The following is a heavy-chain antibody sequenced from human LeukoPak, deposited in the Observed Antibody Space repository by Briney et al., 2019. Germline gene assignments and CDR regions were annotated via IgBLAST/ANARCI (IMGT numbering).Heavy chain of an antibody. Sequence: PGRSLRLSCAASGFTFSSYAMHWVRQAPGKGLEWVAVISYDGSNKYYADSVKGRFTISRDNSKNTLYLQMNSLRAEDTAVYYCARGGGSYFWEFDYWGQGTLVTVSS. V-gene: IGHV3-30*04. D-gene: IGHD1-26*01. J-gene: IGHJ4*02. CDR1: GFTFSSYA. CDR2: ISYDGSNK. CDR3: ARGGGSYFWEFDY.